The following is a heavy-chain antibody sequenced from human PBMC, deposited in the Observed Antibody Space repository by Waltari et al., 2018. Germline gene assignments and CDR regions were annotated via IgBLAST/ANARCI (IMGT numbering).Heavy chain of an antibody. CDR1: GFTFSSYG. CDR2: IRYDGSNK. Sequence: QVQLVESGGGVVQPGGSLRLSCAASGFTFSSYGMHWVRPAPGKGLEWVAFIRYDGSNKYYADSVKGRFTISRDNSKNTLYLQMNSLRAEDTAVYYCAKTYYYDSSGSYYFDYWGQGTLVTVSS. CDR3: AKTYYYDSSGSYYFDY. V-gene: IGHV3-30*02. D-gene: IGHD3-22*01. J-gene: IGHJ4*02.